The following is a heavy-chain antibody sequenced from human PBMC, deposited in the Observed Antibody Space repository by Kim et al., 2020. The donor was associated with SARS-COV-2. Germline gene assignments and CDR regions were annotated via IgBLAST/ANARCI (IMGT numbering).Heavy chain of an antibody. CDR3: AKGPRYCSSTSCLEYFQH. V-gene: IGHV3-23*01. D-gene: IGHD2-2*01. J-gene: IGHJ1*01. Sequence: KGRFTSSRDNAKNTLYLQMNSLRAEDTAVYYCAKGPRYCSSTSCLEYFQHWGQGTLVTVSS.